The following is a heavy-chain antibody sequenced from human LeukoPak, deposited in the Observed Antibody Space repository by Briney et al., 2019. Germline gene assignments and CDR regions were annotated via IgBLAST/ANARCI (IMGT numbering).Heavy chain of an antibody. V-gene: IGHV1-18*01. Sequence: GASVKVSCKASGYTFTSYGISWVRQAPGQGLEWMGWISAYNGNTNYAQKLQGRVTMTTDTSTSTAYMELRSLRSDDTAVYYCARARRVVRGVIITNNWFDPWGQGTLVTVSS. D-gene: IGHD3-10*01. CDR1: GYTFTSYG. CDR3: ARARRVVRGVIITNNWFDP. CDR2: ISAYNGNT. J-gene: IGHJ5*02.